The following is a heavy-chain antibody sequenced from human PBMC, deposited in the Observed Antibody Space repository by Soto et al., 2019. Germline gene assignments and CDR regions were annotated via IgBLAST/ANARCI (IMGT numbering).Heavy chain of an antibody. Sequence: QVHLVQSGAEVKKPGASVKVSCKGSGYAFTTYGITWVRQAPGQGLEWMGWISAHNGNTNYAQKLQGRVTVTRDTSTSTAYMELRGRGSADTAVDYCARGRYGDYWGQGALVTVSS. CDR3: ARGRYGDY. V-gene: IGHV1-18*01. D-gene: IGHD1-1*01. CDR2: ISAHNGNT. CDR1: GYAFTTYG. J-gene: IGHJ4*02.